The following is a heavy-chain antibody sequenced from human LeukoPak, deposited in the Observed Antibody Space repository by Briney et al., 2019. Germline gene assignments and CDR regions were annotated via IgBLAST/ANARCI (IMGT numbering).Heavy chain of an antibody. J-gene: IGHJ3*02. CDR2: IYYSGST. Sequence: SETLSLTCTVSGGSISSSSYYWGWIRQPPGKGLEWSGSIYYSGSTYYNPSLKSRVTISVDTSKNQFSLKLSSVTAADTAVYYCARVLSDDSSGYYYVGAFDIWGQGTMVTVS. D-gene: IGHD3-22*01. CDR3: ARVLSDDSSGYYYVGAFDI. V-gene: IGHV4-39*07. CDR1: GGSISSSSYY.